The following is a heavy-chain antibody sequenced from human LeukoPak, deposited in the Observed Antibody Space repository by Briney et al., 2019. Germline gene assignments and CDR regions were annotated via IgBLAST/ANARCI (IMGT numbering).Heavy chain of an antibody. CDR2: TYFRSKWYN. Sequence: SQTLSLTCAISGGSVSSNSAAWNWIRQSPSRGLEWLGRTYFRSKWYNDYAVSVKSRITINPDTSRNQFSLQLNSVTPEDTAVYYCARDTYSGYDSLFGNYFYYAMDVWGQGTTVTVSS. CDR3: ARDTYSGYDSLFGNYFYYAMDV. CDR1: GGSVSSNSAA. V-gene: IGHV6-1*01. D-gene: IGHD5-12*01. J-gene: IGHJ6*02.